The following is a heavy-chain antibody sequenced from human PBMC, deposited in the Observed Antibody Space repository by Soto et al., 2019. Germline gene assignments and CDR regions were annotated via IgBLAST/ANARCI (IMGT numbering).Heavy chain of an antibody. V-gene: IGHV1-18*01. D-gene: IGHD3-22*01. CDR1: GYTFTSYG. J-gene: IGHJ6*02. CDR3: ARSSPDSSGYYYHRTYYYYYGMDV. Sequence: ASVKVSCKASGYTFTSYGISWVRQAPGQGLEWMGWISAYNGNTNYAQKLQGRVTMTTDTSTSTAYMELRSLRSDDTAVYYCARSSPDSSGYYYHRTYYYYYGMDVWGQGTTVTVSS. CDR2: ISAYNGNT.